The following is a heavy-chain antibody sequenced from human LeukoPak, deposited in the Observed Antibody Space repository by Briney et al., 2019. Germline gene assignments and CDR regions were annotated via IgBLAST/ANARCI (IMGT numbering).Heavy chain of an antibody. CDR1: GYTLTELS. V-gene: IGHV1-24*01. D-gene: IGHD3-16*01. CDR3: ATARTRGTSYYFDY. Sequence: ASVKVSCKVSGYTLTELSMHWVRQAPGRGLEWMGGFDPEDGETIYAQKFQGRVTMTEDTSTDTAYMELSSLRSEDTAVYYCATARTRGTSYYFDYWGQGTLVTVSS. CDR2: FDPEDGET. J-gene: IGHJ4*02.